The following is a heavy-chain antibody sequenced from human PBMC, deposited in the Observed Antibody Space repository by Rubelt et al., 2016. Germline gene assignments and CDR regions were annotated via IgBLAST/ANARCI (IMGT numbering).Heavy chain of an antibody. Sequence: QVQLQESGPGLVKPSETLSLTCTVSGYSISSGYYWGWIRQPPGKGLEWIGSIYHSGSTYYNPSLKSRVTISVDTAKDPFLLKASSVTAGDTGLDYCARRIVGRWELILIWGQGTMVTVSS. CDR1: GYSISSGYY. J-gene: IGHJ3*02. D-gene: IGHD1-26*01. V-gene: IGHV4-38-2*02. CDR3: ARRIVGRWELILI. CDR2: IYHSGST.